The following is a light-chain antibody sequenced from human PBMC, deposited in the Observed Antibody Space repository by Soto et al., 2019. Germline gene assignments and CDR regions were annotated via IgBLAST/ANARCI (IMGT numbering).Light chain of an antibody. CDR3: YQRSNWPPGIP. Sequence: IVVPRYKATLSLSPGEGSTLSCMAIQSVSTYLAWYQQKPGQAPRLLMYDASNRATGTPARFSGSGSGTDFTRTISTLVSEAFAVYCCYQRSNWPPGIPLCQGTRLEIK. J-gene: IGKJ5*01. CDR2: DAS. CDR1: QSVSTY. V-gene: IGKV3-11*01.